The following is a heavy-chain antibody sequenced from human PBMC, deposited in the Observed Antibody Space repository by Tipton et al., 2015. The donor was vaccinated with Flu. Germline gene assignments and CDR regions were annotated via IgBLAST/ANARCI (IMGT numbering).Heavy chain of an antibody. CDR1: DYSISSRYY. CDR3: ATTTYYYGSGSHDY. J-gene: IGHJ4*02. CDR2: VYHGGTT. V-gene: IGHV4-38-2*02. Sequence: TLSLTCIVSDYSISSRYYWGWIRQPPGKGLEWIGCVYHGGTTYYNPSLKSRVAISLDTFQNQFSLKLTSVTAADTAVYYCATTTYYYGSGSHDYWGQGTLVTVSS. D-gene: IGHD3-10*01.